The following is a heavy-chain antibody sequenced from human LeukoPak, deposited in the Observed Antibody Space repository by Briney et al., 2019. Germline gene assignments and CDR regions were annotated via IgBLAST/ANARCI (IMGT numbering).Heavy chain of an antibody. D-gene: IGHD3-10*01. CDR2: IYTSGST. CDR3: ARDNSLYGSGSRGAFDI. V-gene: IGHV4-61*02. CDR1: GGSISSGSYY. Sequence: SETLSLTCTVSGGSISSGSYYWSWIRQPAGKGLEWIGRIYTSGSTNYNPSLKSRVTISVDTPKNQFSLKLSSVTAADTAVYYCARDNSLYGSGSRGAFDIWGQGTMVTVSS. J-gene: IGHJ3*02.